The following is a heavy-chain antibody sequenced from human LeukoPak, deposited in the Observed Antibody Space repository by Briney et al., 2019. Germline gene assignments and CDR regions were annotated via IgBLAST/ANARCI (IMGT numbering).Heavy chain of an antibody. V-gene: IGHV3-11*03. D-gene: IGHD3-9*01. CDR3: ARTLTSYSGVDV. J-gene: IGHJ6*02. CDR2: ISRSGSDT. Sequence: GGSLRLSCVASGFRFSDLGMNWVRQAPGKGLEWVSYISRSGSDTNYADSVKGRFTISRDNSKNSLFLQMNSLRAEDTAVYYCARTLTSYSGVDVWGPGTTVTVSS. CDR1: GFRFSDLG.